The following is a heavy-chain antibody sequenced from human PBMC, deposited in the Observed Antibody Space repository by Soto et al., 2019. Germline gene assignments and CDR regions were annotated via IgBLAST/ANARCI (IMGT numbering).Heavy chain of an antibody. CDR2: ISNDENIK. D-gene: IGHD6-6*01. Sequence: QPGGSLRLSCVASGFTFRNFGMHWVGLAPGKGLEWVAVISNDENIKQFADSVRGRFAIARDNSRSTLYLQVTILRAEDTAIYYCARGLRSVLDYWGQGALVTVSS. CDR3: ARGLRSVLDY. J-gene: IGHJ4*02. V-gene: IGHV3-33*01. CDR1: GFTFRNFG.